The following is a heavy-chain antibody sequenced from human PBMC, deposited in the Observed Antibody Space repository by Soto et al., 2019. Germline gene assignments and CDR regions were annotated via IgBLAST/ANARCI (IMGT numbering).Heavy chain of an antibody. CDR1: GFTFSSYG. CDR3: ARDPRGYIYGAVDY. D-gene: IGHD5-18*01. Sequence: QVQLVESGGGVVQPGRSLRLSCAASGFTFSSYGMHWVRQAPGKGLEWVAVIWYDGSNKYYADSVKGRFTISRDNSKNTLYLQMNSLRAEDTAVYYCARDPRGYIYGAVDYWGQGTLVTVSS. J-gene: IGHJ4*02. CDR2: IWYDGSNK. V-gene: IGHV3-33*01.